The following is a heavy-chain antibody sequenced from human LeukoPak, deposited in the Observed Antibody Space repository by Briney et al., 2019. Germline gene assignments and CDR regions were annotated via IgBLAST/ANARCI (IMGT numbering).Heavy chain of an antibody. CDR3: AXEGXAAAGTYAFDI. Sequence: ASVKVSCKASGYTFTGYYMHWVRQAPGQGLEWMGWINPNSGGTNYAQKFQGRVTMTRDTSISTAYMELSRLRSDDTAVYYCAXEGXAAAGTYAFDIWGQGTMVTVSS. V-gene: IGHV1-2*02. J-gene: IGHJ3*02. D-gene: IGHD6-13*01. CDR1: GYTFTGYY. CDR2: INPNSGGT.